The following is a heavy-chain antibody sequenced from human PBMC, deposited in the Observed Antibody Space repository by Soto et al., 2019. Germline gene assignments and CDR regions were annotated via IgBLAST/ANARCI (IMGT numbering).Heavy chain of an antibody. Sequence: GGSLRLSCAASGFTFSSYAMSWVRQAPGKGLEWVANIKQDGSEKYYVDSVKGRFTISRDNAKNSLYLQMNSLRAEDTAVYYCARDYCSGGSCYDAFDIWGQGTMVTVSS. CDR2: IKQDGSEK. D-gene: IGHD2-15*01. V-gene: IGHV3-7*01. J-gene: IGHJ3*02. CDR1: GFTFSSYA. CDR3: ARDYCSGGSCYDAFDI.